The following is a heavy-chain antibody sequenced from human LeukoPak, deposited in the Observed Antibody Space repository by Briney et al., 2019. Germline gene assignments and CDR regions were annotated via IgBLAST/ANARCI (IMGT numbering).Heavy chain of an antibody. CDR2: IYYSGST. CDR3: ARGGKITMVRGVNPFGTYRNWFDP. V-gene: IGHV4-59*12. D-gene: IGHD3-10*01. CDR1: GGSISSYY. J-gene: IGHJ5*02. Sequence: SETLSLTCTVSGGSISSYYWSWIRQPPGKGLEWIGYIYYSGSTNYNPSLKSRVTMSVDTSKNQFSLKLSSVTAADTAVYYCARGGKITMVRGVNPFGTYRNWFDPWGQGTLVTVSS.